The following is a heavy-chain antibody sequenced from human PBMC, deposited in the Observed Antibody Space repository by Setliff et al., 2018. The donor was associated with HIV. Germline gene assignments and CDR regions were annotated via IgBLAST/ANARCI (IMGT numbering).Heavy chain of an antibody. Sequence: GGFLRLSCAASGFAFSTYAMGWVRQAPGKGLEWVSSISGSGSSTYYIDSVKGRFTISRDNSRNTLYLQMNGLRAEDTALYYCAKVRPRQLVSAKPPYYSDCWGQGTLVTVSS. CDR1: GFAFSTYA. CDR2: ISGSGSST. CDR3: AKVRPRQLVSAKPPYYSDC. V-gene: IGHV3-23*01. J-gene: IGHJ4*02. D-gene: IGHD6-13*01.